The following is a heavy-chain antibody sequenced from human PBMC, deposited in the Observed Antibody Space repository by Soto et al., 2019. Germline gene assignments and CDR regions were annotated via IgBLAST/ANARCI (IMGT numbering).Heavy chain of an antibody. D-gene: IGHD3-3*01. J-gene: IGHJ4*02. V-gene: IGHV4-39*01. Sequence: PSETLSLTCTVSGGSISSSSYYWGWIRQHPGKGLEWIGSIYYSGSTYYNPSLKSRVTISVDTSKNQFSLKLSSVTAADTAVYYCATQHYDFWSGYGDTFDYWGQGTLVTVSS. CDR3: ATQHYDFWSGYGDTFDY. CDR2: IYYSGST. CDR1: GGSISSSSYY.